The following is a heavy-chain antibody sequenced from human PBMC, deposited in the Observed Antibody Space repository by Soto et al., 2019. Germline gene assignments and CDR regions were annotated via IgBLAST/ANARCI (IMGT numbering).Heavy chain of an antibody. V-gene: IGHV3-23*01. CDR1: GFTFSSYA. J-gene: IGHJ3*02. CDR2: ISGSGGST. D-gene: IGHD5-12*01. CDR3: AKYLPRFEWLHLGAFDI. Sequence: PGGSMRLSCAASGFTFSSYAMSWVRQAPGKGLEWVSAISGSGGSTYYADSVKGRFTISRDNSKNTLYLQMNSLRAEDTAVYYCAKYLPRFEWLHLGAFDIWGQGTMVTVSS.